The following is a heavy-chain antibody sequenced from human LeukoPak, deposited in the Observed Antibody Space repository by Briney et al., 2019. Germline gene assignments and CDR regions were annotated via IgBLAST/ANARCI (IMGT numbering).Heavy chain of an antibody. Sequence: PGGSLRLSCAASGFTFSSSTMHWVRQAPGKGLEWVAVISYDGSNKYYADSVKGRFTISRDNSKNTLYLQMNSLRAEDTAVYYCARRGYGDYAPFDYWGQGTLVTVSS. CDR2: ISYDGSNK. J-gene: IGHJ4*02. CDR1: GFTFSSST. D-gene: IGHD4-17*01. CDR3: ARRGYGDYAPFDY. V-gene: IGHV3-30*14.